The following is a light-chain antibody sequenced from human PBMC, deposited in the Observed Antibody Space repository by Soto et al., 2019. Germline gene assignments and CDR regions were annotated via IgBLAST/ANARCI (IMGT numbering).Light chain of an antibody. CDR2: DVS. J-gene: IGKJ4*01. CDR3: QQYDSYPLT. Sequence: DVQMPQSPSTLSAPVGDSVTLTCRASQSINNLLAWYQQKPGKAPKVLIYDVSTLESGVPSRFSGSGSATEFTLTINSLQPEDFATYYCQQYDSYPLTFGGGTNVDIK. V-gene: IGKV1-5*01. CDR1: QSINNL.